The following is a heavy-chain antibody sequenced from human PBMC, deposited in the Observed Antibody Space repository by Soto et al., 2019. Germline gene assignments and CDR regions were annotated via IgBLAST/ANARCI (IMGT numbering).Heavy chain of an antibody. J-gene: IGHJ6*03. CDR3: ARDRVVVAVAGNMDYYYYYMDV. CDR1: GGSVSSGSYY. CDR2: IYYSGST. V-gene: IGHV4-61*01. D-gene: IGHD6-19*01. Sequence: SETLSLTCTVSGGSVSSGSYYWSWIRQPPGKGLEWIGYIYYSGSTNYNPSLKSRVTISVDTSKNQFSLKLSSVTAADTAVYYCARDRVVVAVAGNMDYYYYYMDVWGKGTTVTVSS.